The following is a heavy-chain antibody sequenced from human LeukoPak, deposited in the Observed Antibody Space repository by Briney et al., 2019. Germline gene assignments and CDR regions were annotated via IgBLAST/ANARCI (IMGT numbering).Heavy chain of an antibody. CDR1: GGSISSYY. J-gene: IGHJ4*02. CDR3: ARRGTLGYFDY. Sequence: SETLSLTCNVSGGSISSYYWSWIRQPPGKGLEWIGYIYYSGSNNYNPSLKSRVTISVDTSKNQFSLKLSSVTAADTAVYYCARRGTLGYFDYCGQGTLVTVSS. V-gene: IGHV4-59*01. D-gene: IGHD1-26*01. CDR2: IYYSGSN.